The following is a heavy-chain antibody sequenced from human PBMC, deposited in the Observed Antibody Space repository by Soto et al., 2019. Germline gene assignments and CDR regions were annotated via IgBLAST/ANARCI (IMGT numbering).Heavy chain of an antibody. CDR2: ITSGGRST. CDR1: GFTFKDYY. CDR3: ARDPGLPRGMDV. D-gene: IGHD3-16*01. V-gene: IGHV3-11*01. J-gene: IGHJ6*02. Sequence: QVRLVECGGDLVKPGGSLRLSCEGYGFTFKDYYMSWIRQAPGQGLEWIAFITSGGRSTYYADSVRGRFTISRDDAKNSLYLQMNGLTVEDTALYYCARDPGLPRGMDVWGQGTTVIVSS.